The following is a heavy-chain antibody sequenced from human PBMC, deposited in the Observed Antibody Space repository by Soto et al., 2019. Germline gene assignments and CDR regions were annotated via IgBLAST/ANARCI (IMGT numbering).Heavy chain of an antibody. Sequence: LRLSCAAYGFTFSSYGMHWVRQAPGKGLEWVAVISYDGSNKYYADSVKGRFTISRDNSKNTLYLQMNSLRAEDTAVYYCAKDRIAVVGTHLYYSYYYGMDVWDKRPTSIASS. CDR2: ISYDGSNK. D-gene: IGHD6-19*01. CDR1: GFTFSSYG. J-gene: IGHJ6*04. CDR3: AKDRIAVVGTHLYYSYYYGMDV. V-gene: IGHV3-30*18.